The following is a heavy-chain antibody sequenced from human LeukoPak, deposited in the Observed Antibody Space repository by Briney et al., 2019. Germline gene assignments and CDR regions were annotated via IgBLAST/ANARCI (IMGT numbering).Heavy chain of an antibody. J-gene: IGHJ6*02. CDR1: GFTLSSYA. CDR2: ISGSGGDT. Sequence: GGSLRLSCAASGFTLSSYAMGWVRQAPGKGLEWVSAISGSGGDTYYADSVKGRFTFSRDNSKNTLYLQMNSLRPEDTALYYCAKAVWFGEFDYYFFGLDVWGQGTTVTVSS. V-gene: IGHV3-23*01. CDR3: AKAVWFGEFDYYFFGLDV. D-gene: IGHD3-10*01.